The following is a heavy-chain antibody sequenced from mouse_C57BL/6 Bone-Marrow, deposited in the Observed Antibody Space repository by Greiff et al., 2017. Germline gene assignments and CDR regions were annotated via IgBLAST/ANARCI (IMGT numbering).Heavy chain of an antibody. Sequence: EVKLVESGEGLVKPGGSLKLSCAASGFTFSSYAMSWVRQTPEKRLEWVAYISSGGDYIDYADTVKGRFTISRDNARNTLYLQMSSLKSEDTAMYYCTRGPPCCYYAMDYWGQGTSVTVSS. CDR3: TRGPPCCYYAMDY. V-gene: IGHV5S21*01. J-gene: IGHJ4*01. CDR1: GFTFSSYA. CDR2: ISSGGDYI.